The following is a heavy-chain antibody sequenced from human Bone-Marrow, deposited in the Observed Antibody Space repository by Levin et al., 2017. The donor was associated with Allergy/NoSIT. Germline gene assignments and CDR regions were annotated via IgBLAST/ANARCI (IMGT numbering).Heavy chain of an antibody. V-gene: IGHV3-9*01. CDR2: ISWNSVSI. J-gene: IGHJ4*02. CDR1: GFTFDDYA. CDR3: TKGRAPTGRQTFDY. Sequence: SLKISCAASGFTFDDYAMHWVRQAPGRALEWVSGISWNSVSIGYADSVKGRFTISRDNAKDSLDLQMDSLGAEDTALYYWTKGRAPTGRQTFDYWGQGILVIVSS. D-gene: IGHD1-14*01.